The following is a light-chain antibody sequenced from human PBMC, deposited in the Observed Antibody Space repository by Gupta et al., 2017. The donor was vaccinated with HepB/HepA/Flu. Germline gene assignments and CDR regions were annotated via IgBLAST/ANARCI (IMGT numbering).Light chain of an antibody. CDR2: QDN. Sequence: SYDLTQPPSVSVSPGQAASITGSGAKLGDKYACWYQQKPGQFRFLVMYQDNTRPSGIPERFSGSTSGNTATLTISGTQAMDEDDYYCQAWDSSWVFGGGTKLTVL. CDR1: KLGDKY. V-gene: IGLV3-1*01. CDR3: QAWDSSWV. J-gene: IGLJ3*02.